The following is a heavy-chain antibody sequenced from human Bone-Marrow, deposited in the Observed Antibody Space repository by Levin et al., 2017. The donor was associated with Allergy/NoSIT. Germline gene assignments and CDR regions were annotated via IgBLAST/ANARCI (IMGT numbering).Heavy chain of an antibody. D-gene: IGHD3-16*01. CDR1: GFTFSAFV. Sequence: QTGGSLRLSCAASGFTFSAFVVNWVRQAPGKGLEWVSVISVSGDTTFYADSVQGRFMMSRDNSKNTLFLQMDSLRVEDTAIYYCARSPSDFLGGYGMDVWGQGTTVAVSS. CDR3: ARSPSDFLGGYGMDV. J-gene: IGHJ6*02. CDR2: ISVSGDTT. V-gene: IGHV3-23*01.